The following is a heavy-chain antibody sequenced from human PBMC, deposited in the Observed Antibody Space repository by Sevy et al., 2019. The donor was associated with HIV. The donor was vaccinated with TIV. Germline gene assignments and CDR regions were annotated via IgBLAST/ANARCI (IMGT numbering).Heavy chain of an antibody. CDR2: IYHSAST. J-gene: IGHJ4*02. Sequence: SDTLSLTCTVSGGXISSGDFYWTWVRQPPGKGLEWIGYIYHSASTFYNPSLQSRVRISEDRSKNQFSLKLSSVTAADTAVYYCARERGYTYLXXDXWXQGTLVTVSS. CDR1: GGXISSGDFY. D-gene: IGHD5-18*01. CDR3: ARERGYTYLXXDX. V-gene: IGHV4-30-4*02.